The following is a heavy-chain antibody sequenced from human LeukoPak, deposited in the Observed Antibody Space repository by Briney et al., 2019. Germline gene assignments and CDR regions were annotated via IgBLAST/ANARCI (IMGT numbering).Heavy chain of an antibody. CDR3: ARVRYCGGDCNYFDY. V-gene: IGHV3-74*01. D-gene: IGHD2-21*01. CDR1: GFTFSSYW. J-gene: IGHJ4*02. Sequence: PGGSLRLSCAASGFTFSSYWMHWVRQAPGKWLVWVPRINSDGSSTSYADSVKGRFTISRDNAKNTLYLQMNSLRAEDTAVYYCARVRYCGGDCNYFDYWGQGTLVTVSS. CDR2: INSDGSST.